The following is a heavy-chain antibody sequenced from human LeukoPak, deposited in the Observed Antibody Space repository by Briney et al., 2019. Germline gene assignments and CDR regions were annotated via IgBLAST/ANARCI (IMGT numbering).Heavy chain of an antibody. D-gene: IGHD3-22*01. J-gene: IGHJ4*02. CDR3: ARDRGYYDSSGLS. Sequence: PGGSLRLSCAASGFAFSSYSLNWVRQAPGKGLEWVSYISASSGTIYYADSVKGRFTISIDNAKNSLYLQMNSLRAEDTAVYYCARDRGYYDSSGLSWGQGTLVTVSS. V-gene: IGHV3-48*04. CDR2: ISASSGTI. CDR1: GFAFSSYS.